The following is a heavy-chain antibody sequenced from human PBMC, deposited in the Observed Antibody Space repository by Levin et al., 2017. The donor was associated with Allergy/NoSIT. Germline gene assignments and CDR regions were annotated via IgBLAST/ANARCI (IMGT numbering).Heavy chain of an antibody. CDR3: ATSPCSGGSCYELHDAFDI. CDR2: ISSSGSTI. V-gene: IGHV3-48*03. J-gene: IGHJ3*02. Sequence: GGSLRLSCAASGFTFSSYEMNWVRQAPGKGLEWVSYISSSGSTIYYADSVKGRFTISRDNAKNSLYLQMNSLRAEDTAVYYCATSPCSGGSCYELHDAFDIWGQGTMVTVSS. CDR1: GFTFSSYE. D-gene: IGHD2-15*01.